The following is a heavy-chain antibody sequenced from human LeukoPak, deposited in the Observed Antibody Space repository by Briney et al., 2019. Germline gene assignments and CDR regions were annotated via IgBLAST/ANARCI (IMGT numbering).Heavy chain of an antibody. V-gene: IGHV4-34*01. CDR3: AGSLLWFGELLFDY. CDR2: INHSGST. CDR1: GGSFSGYY. Sequence: SETLSLTCAVYGGSFSGYYWSWIRQPPGKGLEGIGEINHSGSTNYNPSLKSRVTISVDTSKNQFSLKLSSVTAADTAVYYCAGSLLWFGELLFDYWGQGTLVTVSS. J-gene: IGHJ4*02. D-gene: IGHD3-10*01.